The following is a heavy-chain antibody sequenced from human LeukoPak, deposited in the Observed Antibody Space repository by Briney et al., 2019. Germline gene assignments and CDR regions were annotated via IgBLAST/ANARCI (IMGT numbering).Heavy chain of an antibody. J-gene: IGHJ4*02. CDR3: AKPLGAVCSSTSCPGGFDY. Sequence: GRSLRLSCAASGFTFDDYAMHWVRQAPGKGLEWVSGISWNSGSIGYADSVKGRFTISRDNAKNSLYLQMNSLRAEDTAVYYCAKPLGAVCSSTSCPGGFDYWGQGTLVTVSS. CDR2: ISWNSGSI. CDR1: GFTFDDYA. D-gene: IGHD2-2*01. V-gene: IGHV3-9*01.